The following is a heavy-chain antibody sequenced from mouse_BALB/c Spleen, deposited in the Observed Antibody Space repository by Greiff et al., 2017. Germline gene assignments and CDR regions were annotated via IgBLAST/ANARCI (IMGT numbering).Heavy chain of an antibody. D-gene: IGHD2-14*01. V-gene: IGHV1S137*01. CDR1: GYTFTDYA. CDR3: ARSGRYDVLFDY. CDR2: ISTYYGDA. J-gene: IGHJ2*01. Sequence: QVQLKQSGAELVRPGVSVKISCKGSGYTFTDYAMHWVKQSHAKSLEWIGVISTYYGDASYNQKFKGKATMTVDKSSSTAYMELARLTSEDSAIYYCARSGRYDVLFDYWGQGTTLTVSS.